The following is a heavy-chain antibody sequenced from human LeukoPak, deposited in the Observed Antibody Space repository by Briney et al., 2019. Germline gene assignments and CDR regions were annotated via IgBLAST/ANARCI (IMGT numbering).Heavy chain of an antibody. J-gene: IGHJ4*02. CDR3: ARDPEGHGYYFDY. CDR2: IHTSGST. Sequence: SETLSFTCTVSGGSTSNYFCTWLRQSAAKGLEWIGRIHTSGSTNYNPSLKSRVSMSVDTSKNQFSLKLSSVTAADTAVYYCARDPEGHGYYFDYWGQGALVTVSS. V-gene: IGHV4-4*07. CDR1: GGSTSNYF. D-gene: IGHD3-3*01.